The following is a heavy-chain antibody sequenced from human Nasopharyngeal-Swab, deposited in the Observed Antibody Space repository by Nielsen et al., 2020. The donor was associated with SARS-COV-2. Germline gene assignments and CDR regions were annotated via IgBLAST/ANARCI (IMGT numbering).Heavy chain of an antibody. CDR3: AREGVGTVRFDN. CDR2: IHHSGNT. D-gene: IGHD4-17*01. J-gene: IGHJ4*02. CDR1: GGSISSGGYY. Sequence: SETLSLTCTVSGGSISSGGYYWSWIRQHPGKGLEWIGYIHHSGNTYYNPSLRSRVIMSVDTSKNQFSLKLTSVTAADTAVYFCAREGVGTVRFDNWGPGTQVTVSS. V-gene: IGHV4-31*03.